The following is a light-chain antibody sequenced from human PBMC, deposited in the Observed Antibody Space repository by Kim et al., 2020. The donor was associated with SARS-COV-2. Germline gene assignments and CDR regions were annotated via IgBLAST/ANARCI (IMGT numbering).Light chain of an antibody. V-gene: IGKV1-27*01. CDR3: QKYNGASWT. Sequence: ASVGDRVTITCRASQGISKDLAWYQQKPGNAPKLLIFAASALQSGVPTRFSGSGSGTDFTLTISSLQHEDVATYYCQKYNGASWTFGQGTKVEMK. CDR2: AAS. J-gene: IGKJ1*01. CDR1: QGISKD.